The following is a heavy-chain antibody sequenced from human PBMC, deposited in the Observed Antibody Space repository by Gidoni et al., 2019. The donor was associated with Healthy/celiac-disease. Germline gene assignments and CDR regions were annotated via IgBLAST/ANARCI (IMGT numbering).Heavy chain of an antibody. V-gene: IGHV1-69*04. J-gene: IGHJ4*02. Sequence: QVQLVQSGAEVQKPGSTVKVSCKASGGTFSSYAISWVRQAPGQGLEWMGRIIPILGIANYAQKFQGRVTITADKSTSTAYMELSSLRSEDTAVYYCARGHGDGYNWSDYWGQGTLVTVSS. CDR1: GGTFSSYA. CDR2: IIPILGIA. D-gene: IGHD5-12*01. CDR3: ARGHGDGYNWSDY.